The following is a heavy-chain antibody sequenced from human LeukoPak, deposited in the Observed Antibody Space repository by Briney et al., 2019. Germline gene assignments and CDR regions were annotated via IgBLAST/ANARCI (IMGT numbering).Heavy chain of an antibody. Sequence: ASVKVSCKAYGYTFTDYYMHWVRQAPGQGLEWMGWINPNSGGTNYAQKFQGRVTMTRDTSISTAYMELSRLRSDDTAVYYCAREGPIVGATHLVDYCGHGTLVTVSS. J-gene: IGHJ4*01. CDR2: INPNSGGT. V-gene: IGHV1-2*02. CDR3: AREGPIVGATHLVDY. CDR1: GYTFTDYY. D-gene: IGHD1-26*01.